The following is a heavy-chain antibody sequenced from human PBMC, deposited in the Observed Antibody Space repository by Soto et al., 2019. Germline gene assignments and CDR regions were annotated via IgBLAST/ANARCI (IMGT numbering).Heavy chain of an antibody. V-gene: IGHV4-59*01. CDR2: IYYSGST. CDR3: ARFNYDFWSGPLYYYYGMDV. Sequence: SETLSLTCTVSGGSISSYYWSWIRQPPGKGLEWIGYIYYSGSTNYNPSLKSRVTISVDTSKNQFSLKLSPVTAADTAVYYCARFNYDFWSGPLYYYYGMDVWGQGTTVTVSS. J-gene: IGHJ6*02. CDR1: GGSISSYY. D-gene: IGHD3-3*01.